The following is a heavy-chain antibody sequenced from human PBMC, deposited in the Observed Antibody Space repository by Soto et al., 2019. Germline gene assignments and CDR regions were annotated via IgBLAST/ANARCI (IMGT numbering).Heavy chain of an antibody. Sequence: SLGLSCAASGFTFDDYAMHWVRQAPGKGLEWVSGISWNSGSIGYADSVKGRFTISRDNAKNSLYLQMNSLRAEDTALYYCAKDSSDDIVVVPAATYTDDHWFDHWGQGTLVTVSS. V-gene: IGHV3-9*01. J-gene: IGHJ5*02. CDR1: GFTFDDYA. CDR3: AKDSSDDIVVVPAATYTDDHWFDH. CDR2: ISWNSGSI. D-gene: IGHD2-2*01.